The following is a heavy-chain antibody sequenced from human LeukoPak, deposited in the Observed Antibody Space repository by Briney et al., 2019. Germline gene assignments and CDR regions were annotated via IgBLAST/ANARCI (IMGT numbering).Heavy chain of an antibody. Sequence: PGGSLRLSCAASGFTVSSNFMSWVRQVPGKGLEWVSVIYSGGTTEYADSVKGRFTISRDNSKNTLYLQMDSLRVEDTAMYYCARDGYGYNYMDVWGEGTTVTVSS. D-gene: IGHD1-1*01. J-gene: IGHJ6*03. CDR3: ARDGYGYNYMDV. CDR1: GFTVSSNF. CDR2: IYSGGTT. V-gene: IGHV3-53*01.